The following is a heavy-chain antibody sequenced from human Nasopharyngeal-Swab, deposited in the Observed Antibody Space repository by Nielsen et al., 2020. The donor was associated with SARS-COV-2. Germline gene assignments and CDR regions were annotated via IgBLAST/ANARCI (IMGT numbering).Heavy chain of an antibody. Sequence: SVKVSCKASGYTFTSYYMHWARQAPGQGLEWMGIINPSGGSTSYAQKFQGRVAMTRDTSTSTVYMELSSLRSEDTAVYYCARDLWAVGATSNWGQGTLVTVSS. CDR2: INPSGGST. CDR1: GYTFTSYY. J-gene: IGHJ4*02. V-gene: IGHV1-46*01. D-gene: IGHD1-26*01. CDR3: ARDLWAVGATSN.